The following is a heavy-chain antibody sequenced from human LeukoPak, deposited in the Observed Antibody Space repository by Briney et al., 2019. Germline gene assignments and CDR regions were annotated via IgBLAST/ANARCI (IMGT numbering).Heavy chain of an antibody. J-gene: IGHJ3*02. Sequence: ASVRVSCKASGYTLTGYYMHWVRQAPGQGLEWMGWINPNSGGTNYAQKFQGRVTMTRDTSISTAYMELSRLRSDDTAVYYCSLGYCSSTSCYSDDAFDIWGQGTMVTVSS. V-gene: IGHV1-2*02. CDR1: GYTLTGYY. D-gene: IGHD2-2*01. CDR2: INPNSGGT. CDR3: SLGYCSSTSCYSDDAFDI.